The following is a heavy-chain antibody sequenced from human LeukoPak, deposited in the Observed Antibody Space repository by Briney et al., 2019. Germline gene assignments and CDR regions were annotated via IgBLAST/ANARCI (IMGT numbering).Heavy chain of an antibody. Sequence: PSETLSLTCTVSGGSISSYYWSWIRQPPGKGQEWIGYIYYSGSTNYNPSLKSRVTISVDTSKNQFSPKLSSVTAADTAVYYCARVGYGDAIDYWGQGTLVTVPS. D-gene: IGHD4-17*01. CDR3: ARVGYGDAIDY. J-gene: IGHJ4*02. CDR1: GGSISSYY. V-gene: IGHV4-59*01. CDR2: IYYSGST.